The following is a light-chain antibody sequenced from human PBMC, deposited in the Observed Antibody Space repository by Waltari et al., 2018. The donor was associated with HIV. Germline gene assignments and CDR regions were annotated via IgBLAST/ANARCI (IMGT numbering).Light chain of an antibody. CDR3: QQYGSLPFT. Sequence: EILLTQSPGTLSLSPGDRATLSCRASQNIVNGDLACDQTKPDQAPSLVVYGASSRATGIPDRFRGSGSETDFSLTISRLETEDFGVYYCQQYGSLPFTFGGGTKVEIK. V-gene: IGKV3-20*01. J-gene: IGKJ4*01. CDR2: GAS. CDR1: QNIVNGD.